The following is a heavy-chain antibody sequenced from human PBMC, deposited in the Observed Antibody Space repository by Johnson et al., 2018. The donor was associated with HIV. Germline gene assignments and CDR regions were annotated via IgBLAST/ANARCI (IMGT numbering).Heavy chain of an antibody. D-gene: IGHD2-21*01. CDR1: GFTFSSYA. J-gene: IGHJ3*02. V-gene: IGHV3-30*04. CDR2: ISYDGSNK. CDR3: AKVKIVTDVFDI. Sequence: QVKLVESGGGVVQPGRSLRLSCAASGFTFSSYAMHWVRQAPGKGLEWVTVISYDGSNKYYADSVKGRFTFSRDNSKNTLYLQMNSLRAEDTAVYFCAKVKIVTDVFDIWGQGTMVTVSS.